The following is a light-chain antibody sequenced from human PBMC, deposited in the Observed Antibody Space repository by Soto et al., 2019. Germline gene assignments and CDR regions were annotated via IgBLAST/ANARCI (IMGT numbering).Light chain of an antibody. Sequence: QSVLTQPASVSGSPGQSITISCTGPSSDVGRYILVSWYQQHPGKPPKLIIYDGIKRPSGVSNRFSGSQSGNTASLTISGLQAEDEADYYCCSYADSRASPYVFGTGTKLTVL. CDR1: SSDVGRYIL. V-gene: IGLV2-23*01. J-gene: IGLJ1*01. CDR3: CSYADSRASPYV. CDR2: DGI.